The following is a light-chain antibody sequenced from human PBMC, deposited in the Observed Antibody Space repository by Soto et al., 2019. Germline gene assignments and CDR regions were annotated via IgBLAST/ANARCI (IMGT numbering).Light chain of an antibody. J-gene: IGKJ2*01. CDR2: GAS. CDR1: QSVSSSY. V-gene: IGKV3-20*01. CDR3: QHYGSSSYT. Sequence: EIVLTQSPGTLSLSPGERATLSCRASQSVSSSYLAWYQQKPGQAPRLLIYGASSRATGIPDRFSGSESGTDFTLTISRLEPEDFAVYYCQHYGSSSYTFGQGTKLDIK.